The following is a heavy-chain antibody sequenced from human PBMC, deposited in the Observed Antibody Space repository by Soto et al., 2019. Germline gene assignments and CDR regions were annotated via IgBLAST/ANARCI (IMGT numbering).Heavy chain of an antibody. J-gene: IGHJ6*02. CDR2: INPSGGST. D-gene: IGHD2-8*02. CDR3: ATQITTTGGLLSNDYYGLDV. Sequence: ASVEVTFEASGDTFTSYYRHLVRQSHRKRLEWMGIINPSGGSTSYAQKFQGRVSIMADTSVDTGYMQLNSLRSDDAADYYCATQITTTGGLLSNDYYGLDVWGQGITVTVSS. CDR1: GDTFTSYY. V-gene: IGHV1-46*01.